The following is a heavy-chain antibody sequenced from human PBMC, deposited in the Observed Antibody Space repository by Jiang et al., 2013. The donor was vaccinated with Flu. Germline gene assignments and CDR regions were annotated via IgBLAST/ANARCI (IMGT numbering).Heavy chain of an antibody. Sequence: VQLLESGGGLVQPGRSLRLSCAASGFTFDDYAMHWVRQAPGKGLEWVSGISWNSGSIGYADSVKGRFTISRDNAKNSLYLQMNSLRAEDTALYYCAKSLREDYYYGMDVWGQGTTVTVSS. CDR2: ISWNSGSI. CDR1: GFTFDDYA. J-gene: IGHJ6*02. V-gene: IGHV3-9*01. D-gene: IGHD5-12*01. CDR3: AKSLREDYYYGMDV.